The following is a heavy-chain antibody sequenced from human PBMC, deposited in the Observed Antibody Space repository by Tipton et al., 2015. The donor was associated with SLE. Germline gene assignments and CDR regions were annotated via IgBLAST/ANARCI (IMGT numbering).Heavy chain of an antibody. J-gene: IGHJ4*02. D-gene: IGHD3-10*01. V-gene: IGHV4-39*07. CDR1: GGSISSKNYY. CDR2: IHYSGST. CDR3: ARTEQGTGSYYRLVFEI. Sequence: TLSLTCTVSGGSISSKNYYWGWIRQPPGKGLEWIGSIHYSGSTYDNPSFKSRVTISVGTSKNQFSLKLSSVTAADTAVYYCARTEQGTGSYYRLVFEIWGQGTLVSVSS.